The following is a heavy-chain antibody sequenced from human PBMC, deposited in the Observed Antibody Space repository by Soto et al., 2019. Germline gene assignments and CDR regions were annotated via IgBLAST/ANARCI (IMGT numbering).Heavy chain of an antibody. Sequence: QVQLVESGGGLVKPGGSLRLSCAASGFAFSEYYMTWIRQAPGKGLEWVSHITSSNSYTNYADSVKGRFTISRDNAKNSLYLPMNSLRAEDTAVYYCARERALDYWGQGTLVTVSS. CDR2: ITSSNSYT. J-gene: IGHJ4*02. CDR1: GFAFSEYY. V-gene: IGHV3-11*05. CDR3: ARERALDY.